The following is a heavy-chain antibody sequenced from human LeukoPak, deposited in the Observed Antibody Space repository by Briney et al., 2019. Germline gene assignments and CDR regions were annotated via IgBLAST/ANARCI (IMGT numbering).Heavy chain of an antibody. CDR3: ARAGDSSSWYTGDYFDY. CDR2: INAGTGNT. CDR1: GYIFTNYA. Sequence: GASVKVSCKASGYIFTNYAMHWVRQAPGQRLEWMGWINAGTGNTKYSQKFQGRVTITADESTSTAYMELSSLRSEDTAVYHCARAGDSSSWYTGDYFDYWGQGTLVTVSS. V-gene: IGHV1-3*01. D-gene: IGHD6-13*01. J-gene: IGHJ4*02.